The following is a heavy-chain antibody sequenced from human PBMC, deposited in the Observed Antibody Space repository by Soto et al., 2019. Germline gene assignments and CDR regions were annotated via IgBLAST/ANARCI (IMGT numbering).Heavy chain of an antibody. Sequence: GGSLRLSCAASGFTFSSYGMRWVRQAPGKGLEWVSAISSSGGSTYYADSVKGRFTISRDNSKNTLYLQMNSLRAEDSSVEYCAIVGGLCGNFDYWGQGTLVTVSS. CDR2: ISSSGGST. V-gene: IGHV3-23*01. J-gene: IGHJ4*02. CDR3: AIVGGLCGNFDY. CDR1: GFTFSSYG. D-gene: IGHD2-15*01.